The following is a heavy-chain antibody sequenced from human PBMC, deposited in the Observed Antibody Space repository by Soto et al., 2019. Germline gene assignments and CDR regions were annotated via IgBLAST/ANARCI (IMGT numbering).Heavy chain of an antibody. CDR3: AKTIVPAGIDAFDV. CDR2: ISASGSDT. V-gene: IGHV3-23*01. Sequence: EVQLLESGGDLIQAGGSLRLSCAASGFTLSSYALTWVRQGPGKGLEWVSVISASGSDTFFRDSVKGRFTISRDTSKNTLYLQMNSLRVEDTAVYYCAKTIVPAGIDAFDVLGRGTMVTVSS. D-gene: IGHD2-2*02. CDR1: GFTLSSYA. J-gene: IGHJ3*01.